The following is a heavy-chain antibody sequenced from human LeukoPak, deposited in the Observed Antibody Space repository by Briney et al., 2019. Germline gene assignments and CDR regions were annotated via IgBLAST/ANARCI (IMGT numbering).Heavy chain of an antibody. CDR2: IYYSGST. CDR1: GGSISSSSYY. Sequence: SETLSHTCTVSGGSISSSSYYWGWIRQPRGKGLEWIGSIYYSGSTYYNPSLKSRVTISVDTSKNQFSLKLSSVTAADTAVYYCARMTSNYWGQGTLVTVSS. CDR3: ARMTSNY. J-gene: IGHJ4*02. V-gene: IGHV4-39*07.